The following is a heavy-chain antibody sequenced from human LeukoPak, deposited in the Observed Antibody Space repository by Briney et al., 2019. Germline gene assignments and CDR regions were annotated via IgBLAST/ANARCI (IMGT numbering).Heavy chain of an antibody. Sequence: GGSLRLSCAASGFTFSNYAMRWVRQAPGKGLEWVSSISGSSSYIYYADSVKGRFTISRDNAKNSLHLQTSSLRAEDTAVYYCARDSANVVGAKSIFDYWGQGALVTVSS. J-gene: IGHJ4*01. V-gene: IGHV3-21*01. CDR1: GFTFSNYA. CDR2: ISGSSSYI. CDR3: ARDSANVVGAKSIFDY. D-gene: IGHD1-26*01.